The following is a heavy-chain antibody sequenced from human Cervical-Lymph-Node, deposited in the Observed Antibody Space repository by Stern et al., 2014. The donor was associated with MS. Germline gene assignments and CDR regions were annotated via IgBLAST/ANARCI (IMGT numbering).Heavy chain of an antibody. CDR1: GGTFSSYA. CDR3: ARDGGGVDI. D-gene: IGHD2-8*01. J-gene: IGHJ3*02. Sequence: QMQLVQSWAEVKKPGSSVKVSCKASGGTFSSYAIRWVRQTPGQGLAWVGGIIPSIGIANHAQKFQGRVTITADKSTNTGYMELSSLRSEDTALYYCARDGGGVDIWGQGTMVSVSS. V-gene: IGHV1-69*17. CDR2: IIPSIGIA.